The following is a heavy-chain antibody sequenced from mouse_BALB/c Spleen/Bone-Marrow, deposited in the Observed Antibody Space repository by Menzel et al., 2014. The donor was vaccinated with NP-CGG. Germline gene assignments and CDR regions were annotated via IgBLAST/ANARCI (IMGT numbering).Heavy chain of an antibody. CDR2: IDPANGNT. CDR1: GFNIKDTY. V-gene: IGHV14-3*02. J-gene: IGHJ3*01. CDR3: ARFAY. Sequence: EVKLMESGAELVKPGASVKLPCTASGFNIKDTYMHWVKQRPEQGLEWIGRIDPANGNTKYDPKFQGKATITADTSSNTAYLQLSSLTSEDTAVYYCARFAYWGQGTLVTVSA.